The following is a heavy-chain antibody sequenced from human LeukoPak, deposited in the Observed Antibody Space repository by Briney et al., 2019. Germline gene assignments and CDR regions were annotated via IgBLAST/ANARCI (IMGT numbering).Heavy chain of an antibody. V-gene: IGHV4-59*08. CDR3: ARQASTIFGVVINWFDP. CDR2: IYYSGST. D-gene: IGHD3-3*01. Sequence: SETLSLTCTVSGGSISSYYWSWIRQPPGKGLEWIGYIYYSGSTNYNPSLKSRVTISVDTSKNQFSLKLSSVTAADTAVYYCARQASTIFGVVINWFDPWGQGTLVTVSS. CDR1: GGSISSYY. J-gene: IGHJ5*02.